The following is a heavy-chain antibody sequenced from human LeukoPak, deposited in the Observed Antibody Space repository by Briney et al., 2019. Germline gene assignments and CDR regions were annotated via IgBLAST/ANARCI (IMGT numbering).Heavy chain of an antibody. CDR3: ARESNSGAAAGDYYYYYYMDV. J-gene: IGHJ6*03. V-gene: IGHV4-59*01. CDR1: GGSISSYY. Sequence: SETLSLTCTVSGGSISSYYWSWIRQPPGKGLEWIGYIYYSGSTNYNPSLESRVTISVDTSKNQFSLKLSSVTAADTAVYYCARESNSGAAAGDYYYYYYMDVWGKGTTVTVSS. CDR2: IYYSGST. D-gene: IGHD6-13*01.